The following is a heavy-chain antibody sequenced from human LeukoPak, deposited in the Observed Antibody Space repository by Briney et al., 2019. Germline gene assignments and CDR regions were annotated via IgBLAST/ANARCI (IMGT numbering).Heavy chain of an antibody. D-gene: IGHD1-26*01. J-gene: IGHJ4*02. Sequence: SVKVSCKASGGTFSSYAISWVRQAPGQGLEWMGGIIPIFGTANYAQKFQGRVTMTRDTSTSTVYMELSSLRSEDTAVYYCARQGATTLSFDYWGQGTLVTVSS. V-gene: IGHV1-69*05. CDR3: ARQGATTLSFDY. CDR1: GGTFSSYA. CDR2: IIPIFGTA.